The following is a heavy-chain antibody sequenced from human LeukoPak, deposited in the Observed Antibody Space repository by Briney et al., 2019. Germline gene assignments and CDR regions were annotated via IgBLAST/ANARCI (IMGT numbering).Heavy chain of an antibody. D-gene: IGHD2-15*01. V-gene: IGHV3-48*04. CDR2: ISSSSSAI. CDR1: GFTFSSYS. J-gene: IGHJ4*02. Sequence: GGSLRPSCAASGFTFSSYSMTWVRQAPGKGLEWVSYISSSSSAIYYADSVKGRFTISRDNAKNSLYLQMNSLRAEDTAVYYCARSLNPGIVVVVAATPYFDYWGQGTLVTVSS. CDR3: ARSLNPGIVVVVAATPYFDY.